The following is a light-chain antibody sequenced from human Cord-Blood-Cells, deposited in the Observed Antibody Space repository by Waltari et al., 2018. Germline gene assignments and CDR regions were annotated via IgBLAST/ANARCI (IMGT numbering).Light chain of an antibody. CDR2: AAS. V-gene: IGKV1-39*01. CDR3: QQSYSTPWT. J-gene: IGKJ1*01. Sequence: DIQMTQSPSSLSASVGDRVTITCRSSQSISSYLNWYQQKPGKAPKLLIYAASTWQRGVPDRFSGSGSGTDFTLTISSLQPEDFATYYCQQSYSTPWTFGQGTKVEIK. CDR1: QSISSY.